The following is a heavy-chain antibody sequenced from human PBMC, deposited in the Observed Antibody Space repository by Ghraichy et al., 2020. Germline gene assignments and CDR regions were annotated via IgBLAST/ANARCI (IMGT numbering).Heavy chain of an antibody. Sequence: GALRLSCAASGSTFGIYWMHWVRQAPGKGLVWVSRITGDGSNTIYADSMKGRFTISRDNAKNMLYLQMNSLRADDTAVYYCATGLRHYYDSWGQGTLVTVSS. D-gene: IGHD3/OR15-3a*01. CDR2: ITGDGSNT. CDR1: GSTFGIYW. V-gene: IGHV3-74*01. CDR3: ATGLRHYYDS. J-gene: IGHJ4*02.